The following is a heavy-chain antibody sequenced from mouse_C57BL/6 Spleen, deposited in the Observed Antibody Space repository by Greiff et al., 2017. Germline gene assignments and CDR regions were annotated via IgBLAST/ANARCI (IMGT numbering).Heavy chain of an antibody. CDR1: GYTFTDYY. J-gene: IGHJ4*01. Sequence: VQLQQSGAELVRPGASVKLSCKASGYTFTDYYINWVKQRPGQGLEWIARIYPGSGNTYYNEKFKGKATLTAEKSSSTAYMQLSSLTSEDSAVYVCARPYGSSHYYAMDYWGQGTSVTVSS. V-gene: IGHV1-76*01. CDR3: ARPYGSSHYYAMDY. D-gene: IGHD1-1*01. CDR2: IYPGSGNT.